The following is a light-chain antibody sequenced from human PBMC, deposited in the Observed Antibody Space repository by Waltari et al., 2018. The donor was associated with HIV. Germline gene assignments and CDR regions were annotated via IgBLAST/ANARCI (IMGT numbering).Light chain of an antibody. CDR2: GAT. CDR1: QRTNSY. J-gene: IGKJ4*01. V-gene: IGKV1-39*01. Sequence: IQMTQSPSSLSASVVDRGTIPCLARQRTNSYVTWYQQKPRQAPKLLISGATSWPTGVPARFSGSGSGTHFTLTISSLQPEDFATYYCQQSYSIPLTFGGGTKVGIK. CDR3: QQSYSIPLT.